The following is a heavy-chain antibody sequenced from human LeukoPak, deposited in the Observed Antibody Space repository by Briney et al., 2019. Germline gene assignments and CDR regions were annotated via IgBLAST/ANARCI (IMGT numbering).Heavy chain of an antibody. V-gene: IGHV1-69*04. CDR1: GGTFSSYA. Sequence: ASVKVSCKASGGTFSSYAISWVRQAPGQGLEWMGRIIPILGIANYAQKFQGRVTITADKSTSTAYMELSSLRSEDTAVYYCAREEIGFYYDSSGYTYWGQGTLVTVSS. CDR3: AREEIGFYYDSSGYTY. CDR2: IIPILGIA. D-gene: IGHD3-22*01. J-gene: IGHJ4*02.